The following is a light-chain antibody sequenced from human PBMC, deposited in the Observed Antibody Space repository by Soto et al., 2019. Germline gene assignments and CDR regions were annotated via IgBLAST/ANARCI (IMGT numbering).Light chain of an antibody. CDR1: SSDVGSYNL. V-gene: IGLV2-23*01. CDR3: CSYAGSSLYV. J-gene: IGLJ1*01. CDR2: EGS. Sequence: QPVLTQPASVSGSPEQSITISCTGTSSDVGSYNLVSWYQQHPGKAPKLMIYEGSKRPSGVSNRFSGSKSGNTASLTISGLQAEYDADYYCCSYAGSSLYVFGTGTKLTVL.